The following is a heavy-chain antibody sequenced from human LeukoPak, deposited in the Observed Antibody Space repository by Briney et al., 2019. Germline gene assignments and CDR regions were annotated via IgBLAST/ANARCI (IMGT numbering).Heavy chain of an antibody. CDR2: INPNSGGT. V-gene: IGHV1-2*02. D-gene: IGHD3-22*01. J-gene: IGHJ4*02. CDR3: ARGGRDYYDSSGYYLYYFDY. CDR1: GYTFTGYY. Sequence: ASVKVSCKASGYTFTGYYMHWVRQAPGQGLEWMGWINPNSGGTNYAQKFQGRVTMTRDTSISTAYMELSRLRSDDTAVYYCARGGRDYYDSSGYYLYYFDYWGQGTLATVSS.